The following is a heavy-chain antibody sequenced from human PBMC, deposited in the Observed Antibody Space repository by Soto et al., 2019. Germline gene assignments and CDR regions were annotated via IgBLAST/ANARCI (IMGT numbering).Heavy chain of an antibody. CDR1: GDAYASSG. CDR3: AITQLTQEAFDI. D-gene: IGHD2-2*01. CDR2: ISAYNGNT. Sequence: ASVEACCEASGDAYASSGIRWARQAPGQGLEWTGWISAYNGNTNYAQKLQGRVTMTTDTSTSTAYMELRSLRSDDTAVYYCAITQLTQEAFDIWGQATMVNVSS. V-gene: IGHV1-18*01. J-gene: IGHJ3*02.